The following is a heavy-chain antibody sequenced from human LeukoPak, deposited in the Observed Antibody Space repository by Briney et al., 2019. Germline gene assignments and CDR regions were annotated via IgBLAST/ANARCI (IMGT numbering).Heavy chain of an antibody. CDR1: GFTFSNYG. CDR2: VRYDETTK. J-gene: IGHJ4*02. Sequence: GGSLRLSCAASGFTFSNYGMHWVRQAPGKGLEWVAFVRYDETTKFYADSVKGRFTISRDNSKNTLYLQMNSLRAEDTAVYYCAKVYSSGWYTGVTYDYWGQGTLVTVSS. CDR3: AKVYSSGWYTGVTYDY. D-gene: IGHD6-19*01. V-gene: IGHV3-30*02.